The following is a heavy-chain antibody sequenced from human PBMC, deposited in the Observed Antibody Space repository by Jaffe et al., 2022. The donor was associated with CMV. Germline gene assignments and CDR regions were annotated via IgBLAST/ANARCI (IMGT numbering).Heavy chain of an antibody. Sequence: QVQLQESGPGLVKPSETLSLTCTVSGGSISSYYWSWIRQPPGKGLEWIGYIYYSGSTNYNPSLKSRVTISVDTSKNQFSLKLSSVTAADTAVYYCAREGYDFWSGYYGGGHNWFDPWGQGTLVTVSS. CDR3: AREGYDFWSGYYGGGHNWFDP. CDR1: GGSISSYY. V-gene: IGHV4-59*01. CDR2: IYYSGST. J-gene: IGHJ5*02. D-gene: IGHD3-3*01.